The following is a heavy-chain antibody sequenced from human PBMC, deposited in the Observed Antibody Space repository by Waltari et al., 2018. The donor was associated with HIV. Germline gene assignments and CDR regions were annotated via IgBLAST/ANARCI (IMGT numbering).Heavy chain of an antibody. Sequence: QVQLVQSGAEMKKPGASVKVSCKASGYSFIAYYIHWVRQSPGQGLEWMGRNNPNNAGTNYPQKFQGRVTMTRDTSINTVYMELIRLRPDDTAVYYCARVALPAAIHYGMDAWGQGTTVTVSS. CDR2: NNPNNAGT. CDR3: ARVALPAAIHYGMDA. CDR1: GYSFIAYY. J-gene: IGHJ6*02. D-gene: IGHD2-2*01. V-gene: IGHV1-2*06.